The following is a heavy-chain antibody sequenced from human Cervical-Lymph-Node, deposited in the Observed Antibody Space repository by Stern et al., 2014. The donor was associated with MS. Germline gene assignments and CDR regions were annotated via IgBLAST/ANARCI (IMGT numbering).Heavy chain of an antibody. CDR1: AGSISSFY. V-gene: IGHV4-59*01. Sequence: VHLVESGPGLMKPSETLSLTCTVSAGSISSFYWSWIRQPPGKGLDWVGYVPSRGSTPYNPSLKSRVTISVDPSGNQFSLKMTSVTAADTAVYYCARGLETATPWDFWGQGTLVTVSS. D-gene: IGHD5-24*01. CDR3: ARGLETATPWDF. J-gene: IGHJ4*02. CDR2: VPSRGST.